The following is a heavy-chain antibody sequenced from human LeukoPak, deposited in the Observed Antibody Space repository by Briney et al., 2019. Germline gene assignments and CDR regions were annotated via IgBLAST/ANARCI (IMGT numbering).Heavy chain of an antibody. V-gene: IGHV3-48*02. J-gene: IGHJ4*02. Sequence: GGSLRLSCAASGFTFSTYSMNWVRQAPGKGLEWVSYISSSSSIISFADSVRGRFTISRDNAKNSLYLQMNSLRDEDTAVYYCARSEYSFGPTFDYWGQGTLVTVSS. CDR2: ISSSSSII. CDR1: GFTFSTYS. D-gene: IGHD5-18*01. CDR3: ARSEYSFGPTFDY.